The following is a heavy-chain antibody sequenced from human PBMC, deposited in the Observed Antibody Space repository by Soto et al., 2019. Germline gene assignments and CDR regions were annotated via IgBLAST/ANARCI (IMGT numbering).Heavy chain of an antibody. Sequence: SVKVSCKASGGTFSSYAIRWVRQAPGQGLEWMGGIIPIFGTANYAQKFQGRVTITADESTSTAYMELSSLRSEDTAVYYCASPPPRFGEVRPWPNYYYYGMDVWGQGTTVTVSS. D-gene: IGHD3-10*01. CDR3: ASPPPRFGEVRPWPNYYYYGMDV. CDR2: IIPIFGTA. J-gene: IGHJ6*02. CDR1: GGTFSSYA. V-gene: IGHV1-69*13.